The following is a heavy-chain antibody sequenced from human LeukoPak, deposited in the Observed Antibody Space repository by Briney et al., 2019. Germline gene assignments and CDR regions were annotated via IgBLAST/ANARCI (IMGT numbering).Heavy chain of an antibody. J-gene: IGHJ4*02. CDR3: AKVRIAVAGTRGIDY. D-gene: IGHD6-19*01. CDR2: ISWNSGSI. V-gene: IGHV3-9*01. CDR1: GFTFDDYA. Sequence: GGSLRLSCAASGFTFDDYAMHWVRQAPGKGLEGVSGISWNSGSIGYADSVKGRFTISRDNAKNSLYLQMNSLRAEDTALYYCAKVRIAVAGTRGIDYWGQGTLVTVSS.